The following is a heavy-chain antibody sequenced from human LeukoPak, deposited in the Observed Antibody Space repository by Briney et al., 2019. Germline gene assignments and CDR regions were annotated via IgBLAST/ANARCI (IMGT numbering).Heavy chain of an antibody. Sequence: PSETLSLTCAVYGGSFCGYYWSWIRQPPGKGLEWIGEINHSGSTNYNPSLKSRVTISVDTSKNQFSLKLSSVTAADTAVYYCARIPYCSGGSCYALEYYFDYWGQGTLVTVSS. J-gene: IGHJ4*02. V-gene: IGHV4-34*01. CDR1: GGSFCGYY. CDR3: ARIPYCSGGSCYALEYYFDY. D-gene: IGHD2-15*01. CDR2: INHSGST.